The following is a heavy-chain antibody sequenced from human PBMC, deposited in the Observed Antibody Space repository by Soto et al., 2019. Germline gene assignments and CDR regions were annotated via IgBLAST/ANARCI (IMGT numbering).Heavy chain of an antibody. CDR3: AKDPTTVGFFDS. D-gene: IGHD4-17*01. V-gene: IGHV3-23*01. Sequence: GGSLRLSCAASGFTFSSYAMSWVRQAPGKGLEWVSAISGSGDTTQYADSVKGRFTISRDNSKNTLYLQMNSLRAEDTAVYYCAKDPTTVGFFDSWGQGTLVTVSS. J-gene: IGHJ4*02. CDR1: GFTFSSYA. CDR2: ISGSGDTT.